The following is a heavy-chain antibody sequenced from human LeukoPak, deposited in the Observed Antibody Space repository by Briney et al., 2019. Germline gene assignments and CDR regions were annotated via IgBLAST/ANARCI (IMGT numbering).Heavy chain of an antibody. CDR3: AKAQFLEWLFDAFDI. J-gene: IGHJ3*02. V-gene: IGHV3-23*01. CDR2: ISGSGGST. Sequence: PGGSLRLSCAASGFTFSSYAMTWVRQAPGKGLEWVSAISGSGGSTYYADSVKGRFTISRDNSKNTLYLQMNSLRAEDTAVYYCAKAQFLEWLFDAFDIWGQGTMVTVSS. CDR1: GFTFSSYA. D-gene: IGHD3-3*01.